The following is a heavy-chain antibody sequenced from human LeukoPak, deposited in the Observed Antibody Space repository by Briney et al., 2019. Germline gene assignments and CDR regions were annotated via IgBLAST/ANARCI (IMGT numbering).Heavy chain of an antibody. J-gene: IGHJ4*02. D-gene: IGHD6-19*01. CDR3: AKDMGQWLGTFDY. Sequence: PGGSLRLSCAASGFTFSDYYMSWIRQAPGKGLEWVSYISSSVSTIFYAESVKGRFTISRDNSKNTLYLQMNSLRAEDTAVYYCAKDMGQWLGTFDYWGQGTLVTVSS. CDR2: ISSSVSTI. CDR1: GFTFSDYY. V-gene: IGHV3-11*01.